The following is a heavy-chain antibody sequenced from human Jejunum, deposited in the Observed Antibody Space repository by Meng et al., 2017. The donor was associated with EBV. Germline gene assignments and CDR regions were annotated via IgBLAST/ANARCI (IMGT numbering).Heavy chain of an antibody. V-gene: IGHV1-46*01. J-gene: IGHJ2*01. CDR1: GYTFIRHY. D-gene: IGHD3-22*01. CDR3: ARDVSDSDNGGFSYWYFDL. Sequence: QVQLVQSGAEVKKPGASVKVSCKASGYTFIRHYMHWVRQAPGQGLEWMGIINPNDGTTYSAQKLQGRVTMTRDTSTSTFYMDLSSLTSEDTAVYYCARDVSDSDNGGFSYWYFDLWGRGTLVTVSS. CDR2: INPNDGTT.